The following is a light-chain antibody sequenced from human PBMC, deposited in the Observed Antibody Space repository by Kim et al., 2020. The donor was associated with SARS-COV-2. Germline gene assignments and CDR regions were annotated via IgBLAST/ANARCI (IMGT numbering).Light chain of an antibody. V-gene: IGKV1-17*01. J-gene: IGKJ5*01. Sequence: DIQMTQSPSSLSASVGDRVTITCRASQDIRNDLGWYQQNPGRAPKRLIYGASSLQSGVPSRFSGSGSGTEFTLTISSLQPEDFATYYCLQHNTCPLTFGQGTQVEIK. CDR1: QDIRND. CDR2: GAS. CDR3: LQHNTCPLT.